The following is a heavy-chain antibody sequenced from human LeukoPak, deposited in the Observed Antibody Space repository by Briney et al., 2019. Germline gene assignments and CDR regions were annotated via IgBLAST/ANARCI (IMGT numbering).Heavy chain of an antibody. V-gene: IGHV3-7*01. J-gene: IGHJ4*02. CDR1: GFTFLRYW. CDR2: INQDGSEE. CDR3: ARFGPGRDLSYLDY. Sequence: GSLRLSCAASGFTFLRYWMTWVRQAAGKGLEWVASINQDGSEEFYVDSMKGRVTISRNYAKNSLYLQINNLRTEDTAVYYCARFGPGRDLSYLDYWGQGTLVTVSS. D-gene: IGHD3-10*01.